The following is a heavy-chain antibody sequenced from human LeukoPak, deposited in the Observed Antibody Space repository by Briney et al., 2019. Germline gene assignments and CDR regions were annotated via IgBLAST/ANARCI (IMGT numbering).Heavy chain of an antibody. CDR3: ASDSSGWYRGYFDY. J-gene: IGHJ4*02. D-gene: IGHD6-19*01. CDR2: IIPIFGTA. V-gene: IGHV1-69*13. CDR1: GGTFSSYA. Sequence: SVKVSCKASGGTFSSYAISWVRQAPGQGLEWMGGIIPIFGTANYAQKFQGRVTITADESTSTAYMELSSLRSEDTAVYYCASDSSGWYRGYFDYWGQGTLVTVSS.